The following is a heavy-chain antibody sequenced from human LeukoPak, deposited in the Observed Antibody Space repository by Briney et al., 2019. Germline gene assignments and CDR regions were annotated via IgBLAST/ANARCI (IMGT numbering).Heavy chain of an antibody. CDR2: INHSGST. CDR3: ARAYGSGSPIDY. CDR1: GGSFSGYY. D-gene: IGHD3-10*01. V-gene: IGHV4-34*01. J-gene: IGHJ4*02. Sequence: SETLSLTCAVYGGSFSGYYWSWIRQPPGKGLEWIGEINHSGSTDYNPSLKSRVTISVDTSKNQFSLKLSSVTAADTAVYYCARAYGSGSPIDYWGQGTLVTVSS.